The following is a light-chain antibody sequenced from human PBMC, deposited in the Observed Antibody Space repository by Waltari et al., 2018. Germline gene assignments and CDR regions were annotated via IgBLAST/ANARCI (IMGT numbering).Light chain of an antibody. V-gene: IGKV3-11*01. CDR2: DTS. J-gene: IGKJ1*01. Sequence: EVVLTQSPATLSLSPGERATLSCRASQSVSSQLAWFQQKPGQAPRLRIYDTSNRATGIPARFSGSGSGADYTLTISSLEPEDFAIYYCQQRSNWPRTFGQGTKVEIK. CDR3: QQRSNWPRT. CDR1: QSVSSQ.